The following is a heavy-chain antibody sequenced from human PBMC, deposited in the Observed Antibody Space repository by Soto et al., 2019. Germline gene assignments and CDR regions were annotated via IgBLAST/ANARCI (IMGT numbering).Heavy chain of an antibody. CDR3: ASVHDGSGGVCYSYFDI. J-gene: IGHJ4*02. CDR1: GFTLSDYY. D-gene: IGHD2-8*02. V-gene: IGHV3-74*01. CDR2: ISNDGSNT. Sequence: EVQLVESGGGLVQPGGSLRLSWAASGFTLSDYYMHWARQAPGKGLVWVSRISNDGSNTDYADSVKARFTISRNNAKNTMHLQMNSIIHEDTGVYNSASVHDGSGGVCYSYFDIWGQGTMVTVSS.